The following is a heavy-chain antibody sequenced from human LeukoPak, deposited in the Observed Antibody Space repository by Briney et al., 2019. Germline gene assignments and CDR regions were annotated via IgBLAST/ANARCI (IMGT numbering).Heavy chain of an antibody. J-gene: IGHJ4*02. V-gene: IGHV3-11*03. CDR2: ISSSSGFT. CDR3: ANSGSYYEREIDY. CDR1: GFTFSDYY. Sequence: PGGSLRLSCAASGFTFSDYYMTWIRRAPGKGLEWVSYISSSSGFTKYADSVRGRFTISRDNAKNSLCLQMNTLRVDDTAVYYCANSGSYYEREIDYWGQGTLVTVSS. D-gene: IGHD1-26*01.